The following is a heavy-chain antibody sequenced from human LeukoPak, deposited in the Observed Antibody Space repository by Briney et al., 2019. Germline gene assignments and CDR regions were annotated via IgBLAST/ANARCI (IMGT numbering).Heavy chain of an antibody. CDR3: ARGIVGATALMDV. CDR2: LSAYNGNT. V-gene: IGHV1-18*01. D-gene: IGHD1-26*01. CDR1: GYTFSNYG. Sequence: ASVKVSCKASGYTFSNYGISWVRQAPGQGLEWMGWLSAYNGNTKYAQRFQGRVTMTTDTSTSTAHMELRSLISEDTAVYFCARGIVGATALMDVWGQGNTVTVSS. J-gene: IGHJ6*02.